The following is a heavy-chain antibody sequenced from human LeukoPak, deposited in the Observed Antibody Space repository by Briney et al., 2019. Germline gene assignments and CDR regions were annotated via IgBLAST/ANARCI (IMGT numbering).Heavy chain of an antibody. CDR1: GFTVSSNY. D-gene: IGHD2-15*01. V-gene: IGHV3-66*01. CDR3: VKMGYFSTWPTTSDY. J-gene: IGHJ4*02. Sequence: PGGSLRLSCAASGFTVSSNYMSWVRQAPGKGLEWVSTIYNVGNTYYADSVKGRFTISRDNSKNTLYLQMNSLSAEDTSLYYCVKMGYFSTWPTTSDYWGQGTLVTVSS. CDR2: IYNVGNT.